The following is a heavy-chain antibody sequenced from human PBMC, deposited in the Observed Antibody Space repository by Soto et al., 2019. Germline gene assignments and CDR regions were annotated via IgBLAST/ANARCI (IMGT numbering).Heavy chain of an antibody. CDR1: GYTFTDFY. CDR3: ARGSRITLFGVPSFFSEGLDV. D-gene: IGHD3-3*01. Sequence: QVHLVQTGVEVRKPGASVKVSCKPSGYTFTDFYIHWVRQAPGQGLEWMGCLSPYSGATMTAQRFEGRVTMSSNTSISTAYMELSSLRYDDTALYYCARGSRITLFGVPSFFSEGLDVWGQGTTVIVSS. J-gene: IGHJ6*02. V-gene: IGHV1-2*02. CDR2: LSPYSGAT.